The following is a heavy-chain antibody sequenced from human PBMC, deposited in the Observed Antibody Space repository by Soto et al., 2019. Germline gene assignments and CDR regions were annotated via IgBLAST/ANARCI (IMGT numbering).Heavy chain of an antibody. J-gene: IGHJ4*02. V-gene: IGHV1-69*13. Sequence: SVKVSCKASGGTFSSYAISWVRQAPGQGLEWMGGIIPIFGTANYAQKFQGSVTITADESTSTAYMELSSLRSEDTAVYYCARGYCTNGVCYRRPYYFDYWGQGTLVTVSS. CDR2: IIPIFGTA. D-gene: IGHD2-8*01. CDR1: GGTFSSYA. CDR3: ARGYCTNGVCYRRPYYFDY.